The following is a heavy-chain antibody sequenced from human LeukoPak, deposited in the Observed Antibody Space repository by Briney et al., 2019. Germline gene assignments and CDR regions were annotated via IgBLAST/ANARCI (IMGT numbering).Heavy chain of an antibody. CDR1: GGSISSYY. Sequence: SETLSLTCTVSGGSISSYYWSWIRQPAGKGLEWIGRIYTSGSTNYNPSLKSRVTMSVDTSKNQFSLKLSSVTAADTALYYCARSHPSDTSGWSNPYFDKWGQGTLVTVSS. CDR3: ARSHPSDTSGWSNPYFDK. D-gene: IGHD3-22*01. J-gene: IGHJ4*02. CDR2: IYTSGST. V-gene: IGHV4-4*07.